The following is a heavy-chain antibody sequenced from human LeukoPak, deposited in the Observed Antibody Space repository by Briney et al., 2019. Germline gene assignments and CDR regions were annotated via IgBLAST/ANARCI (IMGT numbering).Heavy chain of an antibody. V-gene: IGHV3-21*01. CDR3: ARVRYCSSTSCYNPDY. Sequence: PGGSLRLSCAASGFTFSSYSMNWVRQAPGKGLEWVSSISSSSRYIYYADSVKGRFTISRDNAKNSLYLQMNSLRAEDTAVYYCARVRYCSSTSCYNPDYWGQGTLVTVSS. CDR1: GFTFSSYS. CDR2: ISSSSRYI. D-gene: IGHD2-2*02. J-gene: IGHJ4*02.